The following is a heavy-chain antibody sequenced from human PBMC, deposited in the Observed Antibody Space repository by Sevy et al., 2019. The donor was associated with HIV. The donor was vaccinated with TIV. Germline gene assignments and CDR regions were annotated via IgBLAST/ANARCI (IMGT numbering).Heavy chain of an antibody. CDR3: ARGGDFNDRSAKRDFDY. CDR2: ISGSGTRT. CDR1: GFSFDSYG. Sequence: GGSLRLSCAVSGFSFDSYGMTWVRQAPGKGLEWVSGISGSGTRTYYADSVKGRFSISRDNSKNRLYLQMNSLRSEDTAVYFCARGGDFNDRSAKRDFDYWGQGTLVTVSS. J-gene: IGHJ4*02. D-gene: IGHD3-22*01. V-gene: IGHV3-23*01.